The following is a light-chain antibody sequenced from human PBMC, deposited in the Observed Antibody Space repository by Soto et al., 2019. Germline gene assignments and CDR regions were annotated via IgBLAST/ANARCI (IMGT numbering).Light chain of an antibody. Sequence: EIVMTQSPATLSVSPGERATLSCRASQSVSSNLAWYQQRPGLAPRLLSYGASTRATGMPARFSGSGSGTEFTLTISSLQSEDFAVYYCQQYNNWPPLTFGQGTRLEIK. J-gene: IGKJ5*01. CDR3: QQYNNWPPLT. CDR2: GAS. CDR1: QSVSSN. V-gene: IGKV3-15*01.